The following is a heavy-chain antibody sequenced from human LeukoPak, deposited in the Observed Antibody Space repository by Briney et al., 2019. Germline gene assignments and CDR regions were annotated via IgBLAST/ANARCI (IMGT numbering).Heavy chain of an antibody. V-gene: IGHV4-59*12. CDR1: AGSISGYY. CDR2: IYYSGTT. D-gene: IGHD6-19*01. Sequence: SETLSLTCTVSAGSISGYYWAWIRQPPGKGLEWIGYIYYSGTTNYNPSLKSRATISVDTSSNHYSLKLISVTAANTAVYYFARLGYNSGWPDYWGQGTLVTVSS. J-gene: IGHJ4*02. CDR3: ARLGYNSGWPDY.